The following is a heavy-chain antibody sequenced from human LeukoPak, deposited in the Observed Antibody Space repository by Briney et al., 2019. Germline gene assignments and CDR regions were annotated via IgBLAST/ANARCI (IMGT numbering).Heavy chain of an antibody. CDR1: GGTFSSYA. J-gene: IGHJ4*02. Sequence: SVKVSCKASGGTFSSYAISWVRQAPGQGLEWMGGIIPIFGTANYAQKFQGRVTITTDESTSTAYMELSSLRSEDTAVYYCASLYGYSYGYFDYWGQGTLVTVSS. V-gene: IGHV1-69*05. CDR2: IIPIFGTA. D-gene: IGHD5-18*01. CDR3: ASLYGYSYGYFDY.